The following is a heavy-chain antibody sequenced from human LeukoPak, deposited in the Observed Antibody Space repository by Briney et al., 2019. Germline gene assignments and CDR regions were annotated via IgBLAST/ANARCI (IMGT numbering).Heavy chain of an antibody. J-gene: IGHJ4*02. CDR1: GFTFSDAW. V-gene: IGHV3-15*01. D-gene: IGHD3-22*01. CDR3: TTDVHSYYDSSGYYPRGWYFDY. Sequence: PGGSLRLSCAASGFTFSDAWMSWVRQAPGKGLEWVGRIRSKTSGGTTEYAAPVRGRFTMSRDDSKNTLYLQMNSLKTEDTAVYDCTTDVHSYYDSSGYYPRGWYFDYWGQGTLVTVSS. CDR2: IRSKTSGGTT.